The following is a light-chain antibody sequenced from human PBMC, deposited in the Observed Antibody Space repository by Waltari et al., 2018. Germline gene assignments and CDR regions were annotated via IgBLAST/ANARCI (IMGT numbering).Light chain of an antibody. CDR2: AAS. CDR1: QGISTF. Sequence: DIQLTQSPSSLSASIGDTVTITCRASQGISTFLAWYQRKPGKAPELLVSAASTLRSGIPARFSGSGSGAYFTLTISSLQPADFATYYCQHYYTHPYSFGQGTKLEIK. J-gene: IGKJ2*03. V-gene: IGKV1-NL1*01. CDR3: QHYYTHPYS.